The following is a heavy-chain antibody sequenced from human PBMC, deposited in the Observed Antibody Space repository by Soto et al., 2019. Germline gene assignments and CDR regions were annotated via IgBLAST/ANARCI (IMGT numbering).Heavy chain of an antibody. J-gene: IGHJ4*02. Sequence: QVQLVQSGAEVKKPGASVKVSCKASGYTFTTHKMHWVRQAPGQGLDWMGWINVGNGDTKYSPKFQGRVTFTRDTAANTGDRELSSLGCEDTDVYYCATKHTFGDYEYWGQGTLVTVSS. CDR1: GYTFTTHK. D-gene: IGHD4-17*01. CDR2: INVGNGDT. CDR3: ATKHTFGDYEY. V-gene: IGHV1-3*01.